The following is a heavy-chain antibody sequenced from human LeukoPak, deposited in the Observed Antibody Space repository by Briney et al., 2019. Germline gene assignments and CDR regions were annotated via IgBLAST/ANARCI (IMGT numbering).Heavy chain of an antibody. D-gene: IGHD3-16*01. Sequence: SETLSLTCTVSGGSISSYYWSWIRPPPGKGLEWIGYIYYSGSTNYNPSLKSRVTISVDTSKNQFSLKLSSVTAADTAVYYCARGPGGWGSRYFDLWGRGTLVTVSS. J-gene: IGHJ2*01. CDR2: IYYSGST. V-gene: IGHV4-59*01. CDR1: GGSISSYY. CDR3: ARGPGGWGSRYFDL.